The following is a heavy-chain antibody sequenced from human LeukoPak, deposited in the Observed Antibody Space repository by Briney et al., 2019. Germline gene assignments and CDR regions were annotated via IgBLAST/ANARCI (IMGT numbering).Heavy chain of an antibody. CDR1: AFSFSSYS. V-gene: IGHV3-7*01. J-gene: IGHJ3*02. CDR3: ARDSSRAAFDI. Sequence: GGSLRLSCAASAFSFSSYSMSWVRQPPGKGLEWVANIKQDVSEKYYVDSVKGRFTISRDNAKNSLYLHMNSLRAEDTAVYYRARDSSRAAFDIWGQGTMVTVSS. CDR2: IKQDVSEK. D-gene: IGHD6-13*01.